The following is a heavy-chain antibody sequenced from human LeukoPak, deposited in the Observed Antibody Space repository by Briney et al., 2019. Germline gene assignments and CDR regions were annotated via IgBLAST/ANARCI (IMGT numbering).Heavy chain of an antibody. Sequence: SETLSLTCTVSGGSISSYYWSWIRQPPGKGLEWIGYIYYSGSTNYNPSLKSRVTISVDTSKNQFSLKLSSVTAADTAVYYCARLRIPARYYSSTSCYELDYWGQGTLVTVSS. V-gene: IGHV4-59*08. D-gene: IGHD2-2*01. CDR1: GGSISSYY. CDR2: IYYSGST. J-gene: IGHJ4*02. CDR3: ARLRIPARYYSSTSCYELDY.